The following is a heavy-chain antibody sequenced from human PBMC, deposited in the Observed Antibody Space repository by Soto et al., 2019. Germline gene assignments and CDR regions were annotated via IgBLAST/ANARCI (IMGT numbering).Heavy chain of an antibody. CDR3: ARFHYTSPGWFDS. V-gene: IGHV4-31*03. D-gene: IGHD3-3*01. Sequence: PPESLSLTCSFSGGSIISCGYFWTWIRPHPGKGLECIGYIYHSGNTYYNPSLKSRVTISVDTSKNECSLQLTSVTAADTAVYLCARFHYTSPGWFDSWGQGTLVTVSS. J-gene: IGHJ5*01. CDR1: GGSIISCGYF. CDR2: IYHSGNT.